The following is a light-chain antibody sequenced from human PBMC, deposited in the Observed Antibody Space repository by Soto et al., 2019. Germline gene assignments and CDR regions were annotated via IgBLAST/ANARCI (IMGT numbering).Light chain of an antibody. CDR3: QQYYSTPLT. V-gene: IGKV4-1*01. J-gene: IGKJ4*01. CDR1: QSVLYSSNNKNY. CDR2: WAS. Sequence: DIVMTQSPDSLAVSLGERATIDCKSSQSVLYSSNNKNYLAWYQQKPGQPPKLLIYWASTRESGVPDRFSGSASGTEFTLTISSLQAEDVAVYYCQQYYSTPLTFGGGTKVEIK.